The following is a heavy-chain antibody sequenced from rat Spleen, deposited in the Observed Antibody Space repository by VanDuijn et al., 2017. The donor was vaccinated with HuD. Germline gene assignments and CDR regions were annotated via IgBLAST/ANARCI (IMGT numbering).Heavy chain of an antibody. D-gene: IGHD1-10*01. V-gene: IGHV3-1*01. CDR2: ITYSGST. CDR1: SYSITSSY. CDR3: VGRRGQVYNNYFDY. Sequence: VQLQESGPGLVKPSQSLSLTCSVTSYSITSSYGWNWIRKFPGNKMEWIGHITYSGSTSYNPSLKSRISITRDTSKNQFFLQLNSVITEDTATYDCVGRRGQVYNNYFDYWGQGVMVTVSS. J-gene: IGHJ2*01.